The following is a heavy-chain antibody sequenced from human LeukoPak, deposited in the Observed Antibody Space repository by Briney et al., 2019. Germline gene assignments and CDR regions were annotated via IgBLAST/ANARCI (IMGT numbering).Heavy chain of an antibody. CDR2: VYYSVST. J-gene: IGHJ4*02. V-gene: IGHV4-39*01. CDR3: ARHASGGRYLGSHY. Sequence: PSGTLSLTCAVSGVSITSSSYYWGWIRQPPGKGLEWIGSVYYSVSTYYNPSLRSRVTISVDTSKNQSSLNRSSVTAEDTAVYYCARHASGGRYLGSHYWGEGTLVTVSS. D-gene: IGHD1-26*01. CDR1: GVSITSSSYY.